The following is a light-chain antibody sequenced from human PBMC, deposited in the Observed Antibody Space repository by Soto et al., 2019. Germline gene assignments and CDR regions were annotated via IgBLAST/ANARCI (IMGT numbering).Light chain of an antibody. CDR2: GAS. J-gene: IGKJ2*01. CDR1: QSVSSN. V-gene: IGKV3-15*01. CDR3: QQYNNWPYT. Sequence: EIVMTQSPATLAVSPGERAALSCRASQSVSSNFAWYQQKPGQAPRLLIYGASSRAPGTPARFSGSGSGTEFTLTIRSLQSEDFAVYYCQQYNNWPYTCGLGTQVEMK.